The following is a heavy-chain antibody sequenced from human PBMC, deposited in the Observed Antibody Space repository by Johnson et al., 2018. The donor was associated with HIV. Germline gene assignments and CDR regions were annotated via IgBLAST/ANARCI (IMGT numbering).Heavy chain of an antibody. D-gene: IGHD3-3*02. CDR1: GFTFSGSA. CDR2: VISKADNYAT. CDR3: PAHFRVDAFDI. Sequence: VQLVESGGGLVKPRGSLRLSCAASGFTFSGSAMHWVRQASGKGLEWVGRVISKADNYATAYAASVKGRFTISRDASKNTAYLQMNSLQAEDTAVYYCPAHFRVDAFDIWGQGTMVTVSS. V-gene: IGHV3-73*01. J-gene: IGHJ3*02.